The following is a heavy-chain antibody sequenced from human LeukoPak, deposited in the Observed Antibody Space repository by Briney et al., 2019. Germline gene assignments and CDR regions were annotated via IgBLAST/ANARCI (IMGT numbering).Heavy chain of an antibody. D-gene: IGHD2-21*01. CDR2: IFYSGST. CDR3: ARYSRGPYYFDN. V-gene: IGHV4-39*07. Sequence: SETLSLTCTVSGGSISTSSYYWGWVRQPPGKGLEWIGNIFYSGSTYYNPSLKSRVTISVDTSNNQFSLKLSSVTAADTAVYYCARYSRGPYYFDNWGQGTLVTVSS. J-gene: IGHJ4*02. CDR1: GGSISTSSYY.